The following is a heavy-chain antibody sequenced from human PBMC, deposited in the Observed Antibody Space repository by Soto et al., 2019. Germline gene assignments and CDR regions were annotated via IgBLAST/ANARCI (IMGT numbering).Heavy chain of an antibody. CDR3: ASMIVVVPPYYYYYGMDV. Sequence: GGSLRLSCAASGFTFSSYSMNWVRQAPGKGLEWVSYISRSSSTIYYADSVKGRFTISRDNAKNSLYLQMNSLRDEDTAVYYCASMIVVVPPYYYYYGMDVWGQGTTVTVSS. CDR2: ISRSSSTI. J-gene: IGHJ6*02. V-gene: IGHV3-48*02. D-gene: IGHD3-22*01. CDR1: GFTFSSYS.